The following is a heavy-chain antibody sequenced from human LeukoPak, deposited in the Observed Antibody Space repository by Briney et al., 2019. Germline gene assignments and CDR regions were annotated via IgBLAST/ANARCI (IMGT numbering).Heavy chain of an antibody. J-gene: IGHJ4*02. D-gene: IGHD2-21*02. CDR2: ISYDGGKK. Sequence: GGSLRLSCAASTFTFSSYSMHWVRQAPGKGLEWVAVISYDGGKKYYADSVQGRFIISRDNSKNTLYLQMNGLRTEDTAVYYCAREGGAVTGPLDYWGQGTLVTVSS. CDR1: TFTFSSYS. V-gene: IGHV3-30-3*01. CDR3: AREGGAVTGPLDY.